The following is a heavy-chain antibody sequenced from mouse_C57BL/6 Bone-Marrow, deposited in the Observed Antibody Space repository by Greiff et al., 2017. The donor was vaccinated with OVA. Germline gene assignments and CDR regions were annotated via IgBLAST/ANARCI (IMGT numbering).Heavy chain of an antibody. Sequence: VHLVESGPELVKPGASVKISCKASGYAFSSSWMNWVKQRPGKGLEWIGRIYPGDGDTNYNGKFKGKATLTADKSSSTAYMQLSSLTSEDSAVYFCARRRIGYFDYWGQGTTLTVSS. CDR3: ARRRIGYFDY. V-gene: IGHV1-82*01. CDR2: IYPGDGDT. J-gene: IGHJ2*01. CDR1: GYAFSSSW.